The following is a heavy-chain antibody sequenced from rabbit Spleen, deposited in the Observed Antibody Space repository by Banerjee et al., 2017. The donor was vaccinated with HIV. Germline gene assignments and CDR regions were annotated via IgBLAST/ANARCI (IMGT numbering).Heavy chain of an antibody. CDR2: IDSGASAFT. Sequence: QSLEESGGGLVQPEGSLTLTCTASGVSFSSSFYMCWVRQAPGKGLEWIGCIDSGASAFTYFADWAKGRFTISKTSSTTVTLQMTSLTAADTATYFCARDSGTSFSSYGMDLWGPGTLVTVS. V-gene: IGHV1S40*01. CDR3: ARDSGTSFSSYGMDL. J-gene: IGHJ6*01. CDR1: GVSFSSSFY. D-gene: IGHD8-1*01.